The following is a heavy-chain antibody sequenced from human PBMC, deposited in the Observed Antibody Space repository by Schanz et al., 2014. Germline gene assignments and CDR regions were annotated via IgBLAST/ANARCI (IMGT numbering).Heavy chain of an antibody. CDR1: GYTFTSYY. CDR2: INPSSGTT. CDR3: ARAGFVDRTSGAS. V-gene: IGHV1-46*03. Sequence: QVQLVQSGAEVKKPGASVKVSCEASGYTFTSYYIHWVRQAPGQGLEWMGKINPSSGTTRIAQNFQGRLTVTRDTSTSTMNMELSSLRSEDTTGYYCARAGFVDRTSGASWGQGTLVTVSS. J-gene: IGHJ5*02. D-gene: IGHD2-2*01.